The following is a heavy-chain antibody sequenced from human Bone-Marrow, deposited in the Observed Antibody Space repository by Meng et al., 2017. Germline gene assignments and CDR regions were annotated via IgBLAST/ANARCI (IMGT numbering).Heavy chain of an antibody. Sequence: SETLSLTCTVSGGSISSYYWSWIRQPAGKGLEWIGRIYTSGNTDCNPSFKSRVTMSVDTSKNQFSLKLDSVTAADTAVYYCARGLTMIGRYFDYWGQGTLVTVSS. D-gene: IGHD3-22*01. CDR3: ARGLTMIGRYFDY. CDR1: GGSISSYY. J-gene: IGHJ4*02. CDR2: IYTSGNT. V-gene: IGHV4-4*07.